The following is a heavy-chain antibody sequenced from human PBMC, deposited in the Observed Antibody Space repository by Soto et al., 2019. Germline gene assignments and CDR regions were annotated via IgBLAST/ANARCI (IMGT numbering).Heavy chain of an antibody. CDR1: GGIFRSFA. CDR2: INPILGTP. J-gene: IGHJ4*02. Sequence: QVQLVQSGAEVKKPGSSVNVSCQASGGIFRSFAMTWLRQAPGQGLEWLGGINPILGTPNYAQNFRDRLTIVADESTSTAYMLLSSLRSDDTALYFCARGLGDSRGYFYFDSWGQGTLVTVSS. V-gene: IGHV1-69*01. CDR3: ARGLGDSRGYFYFDS. D-gene: IGHD3-22*01.